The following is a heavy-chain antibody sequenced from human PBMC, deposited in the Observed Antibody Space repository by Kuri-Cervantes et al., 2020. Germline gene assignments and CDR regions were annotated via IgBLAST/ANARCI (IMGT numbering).Heavy chain of an antibody. J-gene: IGHJ4*02. D-gene: IGHD3-10*01. Sequence: ESLKISCTVSGGSINSFYWSWIRQPAGKGLEWIGRVYTTGTTNYNPSLKSRVTVSVDKSKNQFSLKLSSVTAADTAVYYCTRDREHTYGNCFDYWGQGILVTVSS. CDR1: GGSINSFY. CDR3: TRDREHTYGNCFDY. CDR2: VYTTGTT. V-gene: IGHV4-4*07.